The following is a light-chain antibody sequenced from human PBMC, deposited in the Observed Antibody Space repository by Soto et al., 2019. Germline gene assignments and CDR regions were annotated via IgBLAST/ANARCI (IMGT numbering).Light chain of an antibody. CDR2: GAS. V-gene: IGKV1-39*01. CDR3: QQGSSTLT. CDR1: QSINRY. Sequence: DIQMTQSTSSLSASVGDRVTITCRASQSINRYLNWYQQKPGTAPKLLISGASSLQSGVPSRFSGSGSGTDFTLTISSLQPEDFATYYCQQGSSTLTFGGGTKVEIK. J-gene: IGKJ4*01.